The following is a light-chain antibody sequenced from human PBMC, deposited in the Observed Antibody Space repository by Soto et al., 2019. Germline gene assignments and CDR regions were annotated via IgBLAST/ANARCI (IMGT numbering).Light chain of an antibody. CDR1: QSVRNY. CDR2: DAS. CDR3: QQYGSSGT. V-gene: IGKV3-11*01. J-gene: IGKJ4*02. Sequence: GLTQSPATLSLSPGETDTLSCRASQSVRNYLAWYQQKPGQAPRLLIYDASNRATGIPARFSGTGSETDFTLTISSLEPEDCAVYYCQQYGSSGTFGEGTKVDIK.